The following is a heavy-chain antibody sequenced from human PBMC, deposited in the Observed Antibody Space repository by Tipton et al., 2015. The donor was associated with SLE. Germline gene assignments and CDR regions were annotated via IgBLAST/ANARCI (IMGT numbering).Heavy chain of an antibody. CDR1: GGSKSSSSYH. CDR2: IYYSGST. D-gene: IGHD2-2*02. CDR3: ARDRDIVLEPVPIPPAFDI. V-gene: IGHV4-39*07. Sequence: LRLSCTVFGGSKSSSSYHWGWIRQSPGKGLEWIGSIYYSGSTNYNPSLKSRVTVSADTSKNQFSLNLRSVTAADTAVYYCARDRDIVLEPVPIPPAFDIWGQGTMVTVSS. J-gene: IGHJ3*02.